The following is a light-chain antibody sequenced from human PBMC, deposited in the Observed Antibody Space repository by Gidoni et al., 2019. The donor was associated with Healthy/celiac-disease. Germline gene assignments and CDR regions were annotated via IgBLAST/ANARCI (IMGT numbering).Light chain of an antibody. CDR1: QSVLYSSNNKNY. J-gene: IGKJ5*01. V-gene: IGKV4-1*01. CDR3: QQYYSTPLT. Sequence: IVMTQSPDSLAVSLGERATINCKSSQSVLYSSNNKNYLAWYQQKPGQPPKLLIYWASTRESGVPDRFSGSGSGTDFTLTISSLQAEDVAVYYCQQYYSTPLTFGQETRLEIK. CDR2: WAS.